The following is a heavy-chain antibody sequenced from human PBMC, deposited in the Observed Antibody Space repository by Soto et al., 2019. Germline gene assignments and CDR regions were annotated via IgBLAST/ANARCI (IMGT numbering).Heavy chain of an antibody. V-gene: IGHV4-59*01. CDR1: GGSISSYY. CDR2: IYYSGST. J-gene: IGHJ5*02. CDR3: ARVTLSWFDP. Sequence: QVQLQESGPGLVKPSETLSLTCTVSGGSISSYYWSWIRQPPGKGLEWIGYIYYSGSTNYNPSLKSRVTISVDTSKNQFSLKLSSVTAADTAVYYRARVTLSWFDPWGQGTLVTVSS.